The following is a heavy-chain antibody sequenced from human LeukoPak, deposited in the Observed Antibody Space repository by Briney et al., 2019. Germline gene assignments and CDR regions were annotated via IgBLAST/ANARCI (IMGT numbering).Heavy chain of an antibody. V-gene: IGHV1-46*01. CDR3: ARDPHGNGEFSFGDY. Sequence: GASVKVSCKASGYTFTSYYMHWVRQAPGRGLEWMGIINPSGGSTIYPQKFQGRVTMTRDTSTSTVYMEMSSLRSEDTAVYYCARDPHGNGEFSFGDYWGQGTLVTVSS. CDR2: INPSGGST. J-gene: IGHJ4*02. D-gene: IGHD3-16*01. CDR1: GYTFTSYY.